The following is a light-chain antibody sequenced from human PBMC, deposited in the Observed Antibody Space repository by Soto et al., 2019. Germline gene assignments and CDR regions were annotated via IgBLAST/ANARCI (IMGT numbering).Light chain of an antibody. J-gene: IGLJ1*01. CDR2: YDS. CDR1: NIGSKR. CDR3: QVWDITTDHYV. Sequence: SYELTQPPSVLVAPEKTARITCGGNNIGSKRVHWYRQKPGQAPVLVIYYDSDRPSGIPERFSGSNSGNTATLTISRVEAGDEADYYCQVWDITTDHYVFGTGTKVTVL. V-gene: IGLV3-21*04.